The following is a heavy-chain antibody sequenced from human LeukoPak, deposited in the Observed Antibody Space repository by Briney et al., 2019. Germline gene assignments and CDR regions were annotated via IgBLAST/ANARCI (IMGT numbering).Heavy chain of an antibody. Sequence: SETLSLTCAVYGGSFSGYYWSWIRQPPGKGLEWIGEINHSGSTNYNPSLKSRVTISVDTSKNQFSLKLSSVTAADTAVYYCARLGGNPGYYYGSGSYCFDYWGQGTLVTVSS. CDR1: GGSFSGYY. CDR3: ARLGGNPGYYYGSGSYCFDY. D-gene: IGHD3-10*01. J-gene: IGHJ4*02. V-gene: IGHV4-34*01. CDR2: INHSGST.